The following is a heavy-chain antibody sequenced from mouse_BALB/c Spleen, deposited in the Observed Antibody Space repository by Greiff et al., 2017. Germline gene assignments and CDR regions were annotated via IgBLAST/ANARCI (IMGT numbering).Heavy chain of an antibody. CDR1: GFTFSSYG. J-gene: IGHJ2*01. D-gene: IGHD2-3*01. CDR3: ARQGLYDGYYDY. V-gene: IGHV5-6*01. CDR2: ISSGGSYT. Sequence: EVKLVESGGDLVKPGGSLKLSCAASGFTFSSYGMSWVRQTPDKRLEWVATISSGGSYTYYPDSVKGRFTISRDNAKNTLYLQMSSLKSEDTAMYYCARQGLYDGYYDYWGQGTTLTVSS.